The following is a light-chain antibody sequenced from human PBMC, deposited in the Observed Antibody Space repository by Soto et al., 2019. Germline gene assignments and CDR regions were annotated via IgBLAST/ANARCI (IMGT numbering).Light chain of an antibody. V-gene: IGKV1-39*01. J-gene: IGKJ4*01. CDR2: GAS. Sequence: DIQMTQSPSSLSAPIGDIITITCRASQSISTYLNWYQQKPGKAPKLLIYGASTLQNGVPSRFSGSGSATDYTLTISGLQPEDFATYYCQQSFITPPLTFGGGTKVEMK. CDR3: QQSFITPPLT. CDR1: QSISTY.